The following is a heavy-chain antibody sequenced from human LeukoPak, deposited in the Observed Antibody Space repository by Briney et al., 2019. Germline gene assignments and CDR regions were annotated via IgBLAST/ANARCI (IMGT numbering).Heavy chain of an antibody. D-gene: IGHD3-16*01. V-gene: IGHV3-9*01. CDR2: INWNSNNI. J-gene: IGHJ6*02. Sequence: GGSLRLSCAASGFTFDDYAMHWVRQAPGKGLEWVSGINWNSNNIGYADSVKGRFTISRDNVKNSLFLQMNGLRPEDTALYYCAKDVGAYSHTYVNYQFGMDVWGQGTTVSVSS. CDR1: GFTFDDYA. CDR3: AKDVGAYSHTYVNYQFGMDV.